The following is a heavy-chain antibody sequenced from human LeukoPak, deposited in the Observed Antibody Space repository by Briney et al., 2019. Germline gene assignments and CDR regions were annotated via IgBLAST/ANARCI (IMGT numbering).Heavy chain of an antibody. CDR2: ISSSGSTI. V-gene: IGHV3-11*01. CDR1: GFTFSSYA. J-gene: IGHJ6*02. Sequence: GGSLRLSCAASGFTFSSYAMSWIRQAPGKGLEWVSYISSSGSTIYYADSVKGRFTISRDNAKNSLYLQMNSLRAEDTAVYYCARDRSRATAAGSGRYYYYYGMDVWGQGTTVTVSS. CDR3: ARDRSRATAAGSGRYYYYYGMDV. D-gene: IGHD6-13*01.